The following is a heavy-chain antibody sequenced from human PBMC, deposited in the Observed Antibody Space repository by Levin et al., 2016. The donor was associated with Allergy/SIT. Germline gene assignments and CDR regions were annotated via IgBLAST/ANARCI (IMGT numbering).Heavy chain of an antibody. V-gene: IGHV4-59*01. J-gene: IGHJ4*02. CDR1: GGSISSYY. Sequence: SETLSLTCTVSGGSISSYYWSWIRQPPGKGLEWIGYIYYSGSTNYNPSLKSRVTISVDTSKNQFSLKLSSVTAADTAVYYCAGISRPKYYFDYWGQGTLVTVSS. CDR2: IYYSGST. CDR3: AGISRPKYYFDY.